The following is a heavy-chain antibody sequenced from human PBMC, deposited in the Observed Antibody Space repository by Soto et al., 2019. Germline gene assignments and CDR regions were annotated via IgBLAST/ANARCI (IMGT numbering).Heavy chain of an antibody. CDR1: GGSISSNSYY. D-gene: IGHD3-10*01. V-gene: IGHV4-39*07. Sequence: SETLSLTCTVSGGSISSNSYYWDWIRQPPGKGLEWIGSLFYSGSTNYNPSLKSRVTISVDTSKNQFSLKLSSVTAADTAVYYCAGAPKGNSGSSWGQGTLVTVSS. CDR3: AGAPKGNSGSS. J-gene: IGHJ5*02. CDR2: LFYSGST.